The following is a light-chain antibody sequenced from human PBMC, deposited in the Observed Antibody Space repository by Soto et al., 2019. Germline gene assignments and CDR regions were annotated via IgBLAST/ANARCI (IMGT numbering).Light chain of an antibody. CDR3: QVWDSSSDRYV. V-gene: IGLV3-21*04. CDR1: NIGSKS. CDR2: YDS. J-gene: IGLJ1*01. Sequence: SYELTQPPSVSVAPGKTARITCGGNNIGSKSVHWYQQKPGHAPVLVIYYDSDRPSGIPERFSGSNSGNTATLTISRVEAGDEADYYCQVWDSSSDRYVFGTGTKLTVL.